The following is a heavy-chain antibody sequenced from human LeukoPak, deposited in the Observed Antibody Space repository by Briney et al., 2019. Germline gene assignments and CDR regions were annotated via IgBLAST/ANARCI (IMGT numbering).Heavy chain of an antibody. CDR2: ISGSGGST. CDR3: AIEPGIAAATDPYYGMDV. CDR1: GFTFSSYA. J-gene: IGHJ6*02. Sequence: PGGSLRLSCAASGFTFSSYAMSWVRQAPGKGLEWVSAISGSGGSTYYADSVKGRFTISRDNAKNSLYLQMNSLRAEDTAVYYCAIEPGIAAATDPYYGMDVWGQGTTVTVSS. D-gene: IGHD6-13*01. V-gene: IGHV3-23*01.